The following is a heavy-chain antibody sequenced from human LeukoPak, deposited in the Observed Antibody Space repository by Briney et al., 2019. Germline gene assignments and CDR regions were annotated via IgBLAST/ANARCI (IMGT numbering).Heavy chain of an antibody. CDR1: GFTFSSYA. CDR2: ISGSGGST. Sequence: GGSLRLSRAASGFTFSSYAMSWVRQAPGKGLEWVSAISGSGGSTYYADSVKGRFTISRDNSKNTLYLQMNSLRAEDTAVYYCAKGLKYYDFWSGNPLYMDVWGKGTTVTVSS. J-gene: IGHJ6*03. CDR3: AKGLKYYDFWSGNPLYMDV. V-gene: IGHV3-23*01. D-gene: IGHD3-3*01.